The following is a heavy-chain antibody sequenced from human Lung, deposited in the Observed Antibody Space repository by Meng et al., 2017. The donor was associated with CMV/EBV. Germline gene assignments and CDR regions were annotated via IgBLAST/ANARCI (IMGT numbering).Heavy chain of an antibody. CDR3: ARDAVRYCSSTSCYGPPKQQLVEYDY. D-gene: IGHD2-2*01. CDR1: GFTFSSYS. Sequence: GESXKISCAASGFTFSSYSMNWVRQAPGKGLEWVSSISSSSYIYYADSVKGRFTISRDNAKNSLYLQMNSLRAEDTAVYYCARDAVRYCSSTSCYGPPKQQLVEYDYWGQGXLVTVSS. CDR2: ISSSSYI. V-gene: IGHV3-21*01. J-gene: IGHJ4*02.